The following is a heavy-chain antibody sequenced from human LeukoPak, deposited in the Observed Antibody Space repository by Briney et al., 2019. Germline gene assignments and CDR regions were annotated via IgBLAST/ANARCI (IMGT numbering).Heavy chain of an antibody. Sequence: ASVTVSSKASGYTFTSYDINWVRQATGQGLEWMGWMNPNSGITGYAQKFQGRVTMTRNTSISTAYMELSSLRSEDTAVYYCARGRDSSSWYNNWFDPWGQGTLVTVSS. J-gene: IGHJ5*02. D-gene: IGHD6-13*01. CDR2: MNPNSGIT. CDR3: ARGRDSSSWYNNWFDP. CDR1: GYTFTSYD. V-gene: IGHV1-8*01.